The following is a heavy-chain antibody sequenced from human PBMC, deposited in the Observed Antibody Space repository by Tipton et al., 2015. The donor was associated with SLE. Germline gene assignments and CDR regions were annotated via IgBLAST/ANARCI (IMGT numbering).Heavy chain of an antibody. CDR2: ISSSSSYI. Sequence: SLRLSCAASGFTFSSYGMHWVRQAPGKGLEWVSSISSSSSYIYYADSVKGRFTISRDNAKNSLYLQMNSLRAEDAAVYYCARGCGDYPWGQGTMVTVSS. V-gene: IGHV3-21*01. CDR3: ARGCGDYP. J-gene: IGHJ3*01. CDR1: GFTFSSYG. D-gene: IGHD4-17*01.